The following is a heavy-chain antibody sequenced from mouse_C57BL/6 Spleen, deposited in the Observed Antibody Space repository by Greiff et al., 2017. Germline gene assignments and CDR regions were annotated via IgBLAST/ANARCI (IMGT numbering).Heavy chain of an antibody. CDR2: IDPADGNT. V-gene: IGHV14-3*01. CDR3: ATIYYGSSYGAMDY. J-gene: IGHJ4*01. D-gene: IGHD1-1*01. Sequence: VQLKQSVAELVRPGASVKLSCTASGFTIKNTYMHWVKQRPEQGLEWIGRIDPADGNTKYAPKFQGQATITADTSSNTAYLQLSSLTSEATAIYYCATIYYGSSYGAMDYWGQGTSVTVSS. CDR1: GFTIKNTY.